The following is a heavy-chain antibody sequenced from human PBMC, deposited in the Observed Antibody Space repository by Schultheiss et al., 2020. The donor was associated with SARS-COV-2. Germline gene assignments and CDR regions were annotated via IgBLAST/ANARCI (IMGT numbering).Heavy chain of an antibody. CDR2: ITSSSSTI. Sequence: SCAASGFIFSHFSMNWVRQAPGKGLEWVSYITSSSSTIYYADSVKGRFTISRDNAKNSLYLQMNSLRDEDTAVYYCARRYDFWSGDAFDIWGQGTMVTVSS. CDR3: ARRYDFWSGDAFDI. D-gene: IGHD3-3*01. J-gene: IGHJ3*02. CDR1: GFIFSHFS. V-gene: IGHV3-48*02.